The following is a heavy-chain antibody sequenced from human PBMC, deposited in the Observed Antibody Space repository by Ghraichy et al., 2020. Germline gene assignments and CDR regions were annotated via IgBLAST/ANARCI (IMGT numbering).Heavy chain of an antibody. V-gene: IGHV4-34*01. CDR1: GGSFSGYY. CDR2: INHSGST. Sequence: ETLSLTCAVYGGSFSGYYWSWIRQPPGKGLEWIGEINHSGSTNYNPSLKSRVTISVDTSKNQFSLKLSSVTAADTAVYYCARDRDIVVVPAAMGSWFDPWGQGTLVTVSS. D-gene: IGHD2-2*01. J-gene: IGHJ5*02. CDR3: ARDRDIVVVPAAMGSWFDP.